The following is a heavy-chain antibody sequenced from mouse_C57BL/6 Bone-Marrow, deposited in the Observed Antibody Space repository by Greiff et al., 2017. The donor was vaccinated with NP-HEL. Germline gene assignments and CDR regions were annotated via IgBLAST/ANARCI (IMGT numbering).Heavy chain of an antibody. J-gene: IGHJ1*03. Sequence: QVQLQQSGAELARPGASVKLSCKASGYTFTSYGISWVKQRTGQGLEWIGEIYPRSGNTYYNEKFKGKATLTADKSSSTAYMELRSLTSEDSAVYFCARGRYYGSNWYFDVWGTGTTVTVSS. CDR2: IYPRSGNT. V-gene: IGHV1-81*01. CDR1: GYTFTSYG. CDR3: ARGRYYGSNWYFDV. D-gene: IGHD1-1*01.